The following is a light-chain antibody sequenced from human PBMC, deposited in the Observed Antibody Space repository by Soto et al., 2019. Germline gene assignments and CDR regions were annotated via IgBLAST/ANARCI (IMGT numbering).Light chain of an antibody. Sequence: DLVMTQSPLSLPVTPGEPASISCSSSQSLLQSNGYNYLDWYLQKPGQSPQLLIYFGSYRASGVPDRFSGSESGTDFTLKIRRVEAEDVGVYYCMQSQQTPPTFGQGTKVEIK. CDR2: FGS. CDR1: QSLLQSNGYNY. V-gene: IGKV2-28*01. CDR3: MQSQQTPPT. J-gene: IGKJ1*01.